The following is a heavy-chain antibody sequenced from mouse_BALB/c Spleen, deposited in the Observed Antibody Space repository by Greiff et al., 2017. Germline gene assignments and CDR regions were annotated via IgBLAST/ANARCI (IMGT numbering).Heavy chain of an antibody. V-gene: IGHV14-3*02. CDR1: GFNIKDTY. CDR3: ARGGHYGNFYYAMDY. J-gene: IGHJ4*01. CDR2: IDPANGNT. D-gene: IGHD2-1*01. Sequence: EVQLQESGAELVKPGASVKLSCTASGFNIKDTYMHWVKQRPEQGLEWIGRIDPANGNTKYDPKFQGKATITADTSSNTAYLQLSSLTSEDTAVYYCARGGHYGNFYYAMDYWGQGTSVTVSS.